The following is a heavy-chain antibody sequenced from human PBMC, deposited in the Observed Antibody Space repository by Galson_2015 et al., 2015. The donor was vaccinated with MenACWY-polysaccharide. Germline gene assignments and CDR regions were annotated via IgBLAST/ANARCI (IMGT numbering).Heavy chain of an antibody. CDR1: GGSVTSSNHY. CDR3: ARLTPTFSSGWRINWFDP. J-gene: IGHJ5*02. CDR2: IYYSGTT. Sequence: ETLSLTCSVSGGSVTSSNHYWSWIRQPPGQGLEWIGYIYYSGTTKYNPSLKSRVTISVDTSKNQFSLKVTSVTAADTAVYYCARLTPTFSSGWRINWFDPWGQGSLVSVSS. V-gene: IGHV4-61*01. D-gene: IGHD6-25*01.